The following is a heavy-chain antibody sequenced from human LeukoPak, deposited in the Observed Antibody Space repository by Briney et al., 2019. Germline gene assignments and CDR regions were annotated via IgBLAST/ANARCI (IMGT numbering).Heavy chain of an antibody. V-gene: IGHV1-46*01. CDR3: AREDSSGYYFDY. D-gene: IGHD3-22*01. CDR2: INPSGGST. CDR1: GYTFTSYY. J-gene: IGHJ4*02. Sequence: APVKVSCKASGYTFTSYYMHWVRQAPGQGLEWMGIINPSGGSTSYAQKFQGRVTMTRDTSTSTVYMELSSLRSEDTAVYYCAREDSSGYYFDYWGQGTLVTVSS.